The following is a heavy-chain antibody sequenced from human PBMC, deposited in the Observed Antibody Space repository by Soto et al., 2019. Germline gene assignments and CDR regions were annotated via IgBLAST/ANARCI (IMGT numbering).Heavy chain of an antibody. D-gene: IGHD4-17*01. J-gene: IGHJ4*02. Sequence: PGGSLRLSCAASGFTVSSNYMSWVRQAPGKGLEWVSVIYSGGSTYYADSVKGRFTISRDNSKNTLYLQMNSLRAEDTAVYYCARDLDYGALGLAFDYWGQGTLVTVSS. CDR1: GFTVSSNY. V-gene: IGHV3-53*01. CDR2: IYSGGST. CDR3: ARDLDYGALGLAFDY.